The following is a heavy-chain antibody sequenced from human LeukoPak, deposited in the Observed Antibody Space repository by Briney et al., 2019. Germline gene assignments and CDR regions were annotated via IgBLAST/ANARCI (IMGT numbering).Heavy chain of an antibody. CDR3: ALYNGVDWNDFMRGYFDY. CDR1: GVTFGSYM. D-gene: IGHD1-1*01. Sequence: GGSLRLSCAASGVTFGSYMMTWVRQAPGRGLEWVSTISSNGGSTYYADSVKGRFTISRDNSKNTLYLQMSSLRAEDTALPFCALYNGVDWNDFMRGYFDYWGQGTLVTVSS. V-gene: IGHV3-23*01. J-gene: IGHJ4*02. CDR2: ISSNGGST.